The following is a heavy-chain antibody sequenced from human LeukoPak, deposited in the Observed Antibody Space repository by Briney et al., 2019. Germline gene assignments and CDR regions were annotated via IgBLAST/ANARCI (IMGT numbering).Heavy chain of an antibody. J-gene: IGHJ3*02. CDR2: IYYSGST. V-gene: IGHV4-30-4*08. CDR3: ARETYLQDAFDI. D-gene: IGHD2/OR15-2a*01. Sequence: SQTLSLTCTVSGGSISNGDYHWSWIRQPPGQGLEWIGYIYYSGSTYYNPSLKSRVTISVDTSKNQFSLKLSSATAADTAVYYCARETYLQDAFDIWGQGTMVTVSS. CDR1: GGSISNGDYH.